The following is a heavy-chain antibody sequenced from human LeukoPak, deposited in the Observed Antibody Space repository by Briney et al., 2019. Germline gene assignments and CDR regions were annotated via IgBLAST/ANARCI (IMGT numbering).Heavy chain of an antibody. CDR3: AKEIDYDSSGYYSNFDY. V-gene: IGHV3-23*01. Sequence: GGSLRLSCAASGFTFSSYGMSGVRQAPGKGLEWVSIISGSGDTTYYADSVKGRFTISRDNSKNTLYLQMNSLRVDDTAVYYCAKEIDYDSSGYYSNFDYWGQGTLVTVSS. D-gene: IGHD3-22*01. CDR2: ISGSGDTT. CDR1: GFTFSSYG. J-gene: IGHJ4*02.